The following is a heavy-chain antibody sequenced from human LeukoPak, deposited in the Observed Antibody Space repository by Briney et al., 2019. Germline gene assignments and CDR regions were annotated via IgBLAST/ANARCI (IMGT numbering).Heavy chain of an antibody. J-gene: IGHJ6*02. CDR2: ISGSGGST. Sequence: GGSLRLSCAASGFTFSSYAMSWVRQAPGKGLEWVSAISGSGGSTYYADSVKGRFTISRDNSKNTLYLQMNSLRSEDTAVYYCARATQILWFGELSPFNCYYGMDVWGQGTTVTVSS. D-gene: IGHD3-10*01. CDR1: GFTFSSYA. V-gene: IGHV3-23*01. CDR3: ARATQILWFGELSPFNCYYGMDV.